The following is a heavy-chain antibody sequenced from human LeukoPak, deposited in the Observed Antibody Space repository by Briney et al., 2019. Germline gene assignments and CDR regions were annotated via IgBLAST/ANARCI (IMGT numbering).Heavy chain of an antibody. CDR2: VSHSGST. J-gene: IGHJ4*02. CDR3: ARDYGDYVSHFDY. CDR1: GYSISSDYY. V-gene: IGHV4-38-2*02. Sequence: SETLSLTCTVSGYSISSDYYWGWIRQPPGKGLEWIASVSHSGSTYYNPSLKSRVTISVDTSKNQFSLKLSSVTAADTAVYYCARDYGDYVSHFDYWGQGTLVTVSS. D-gene: IGHD4-17*01.